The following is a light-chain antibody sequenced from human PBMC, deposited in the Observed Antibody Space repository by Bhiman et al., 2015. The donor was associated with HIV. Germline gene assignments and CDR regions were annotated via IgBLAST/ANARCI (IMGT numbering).Light chain of an antibody. V-gene: IGLV2-14*01. CDR1: SSDVGDYNY. CDR3: SSYTSTYTLV. CDR2: DVN. J-gene: IGLJ1*01. Sequence: QSTLTQPASVSGSPGQSITISCSGSSSDVGDYNYVSWYQQSPGKPPKLLIYDVNNRPSEVSDRFSGSKSGNTASLTISGLQAEDEADYYCSSYTSTYTLVFGTGTKVTVL.